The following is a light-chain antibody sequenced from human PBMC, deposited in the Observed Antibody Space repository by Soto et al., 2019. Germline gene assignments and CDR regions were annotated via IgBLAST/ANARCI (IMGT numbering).Light chain of an antibody. Sequence: VLTQSPGTLSLSPGERATLSCRASQSVSSSYLAWYQQKPGQAPRLLIYGASSRATGIPDRFSGSGSGTDFTLTISRLEPEDFAVYYCQQYGSSPQWTFGQGTKVDIK. J-gene: IGKJ1*01. CDR2: GAS. V-gene: IGKV3-20*01. CDR1: QSVSSSY. CDR3: QQYGSSPQWT.